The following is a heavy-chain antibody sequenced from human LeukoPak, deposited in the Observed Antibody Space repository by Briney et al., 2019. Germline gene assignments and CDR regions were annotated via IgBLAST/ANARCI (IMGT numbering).Heavy chain of an antibody. CDR3: VYLGYCSGGSCYSGDIDY. CDR2: IIPIFGTA. D-gene: IGHD2-15*01. J-gene: IGHJ4*02. Sequence: ASVKVSCKASGGTFSSYAISWVRQAPGQGLEWMGGIIPIFGTANYAQKFQGRVTITADESTSTAYMELSSLRSEDTAVYYCVYLGYCSGGSCYSGDIDYWGQGTLVTVSS. V-gene: IGHV1-69*13. CDR1: GGTFSSYA.